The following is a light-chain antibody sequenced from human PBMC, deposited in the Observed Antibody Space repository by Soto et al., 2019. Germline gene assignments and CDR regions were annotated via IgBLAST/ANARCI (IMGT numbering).Light chain of an antibody. CDR1: QSVSSY. CDR2: GAF. Sequence: EIVLTQPPATLSLSPGERATLSCRASQSVSSYLAWYQQKPGQAPSLLIYGAFTRATGIPARFSGSGSGTDFTLTISSLEPDDFAVYYCQQRADWPITFGQGTRLEI. J-gene: IGKJ5*01. CDR3: QQRADWPIT. V-gene: IGKV3-11*01.